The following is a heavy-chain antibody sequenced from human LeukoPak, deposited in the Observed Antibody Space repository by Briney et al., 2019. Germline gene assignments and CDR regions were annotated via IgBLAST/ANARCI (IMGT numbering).Heavy chain of an antibody. CDR1: GGSISSYY. CDR3: AKKDWAHRLSGYPPEGYYYYYMDV. D-gene: IGHD5-12*01. J-gene: IGHJ6*03. Sequence: SETLSLTCTVSGGSISSYYWSWIRQPPGKGLEWIGYIYYSGSTNYNPSLKSRVTISVDTSKNQFSLKLSSVTAADTAVYYCAKKDWAHRLSGYPPEGYYYYYMDVWGKGTTVTISS. CDR2: IYYSGST. V-gene: IGHV4-59*12.